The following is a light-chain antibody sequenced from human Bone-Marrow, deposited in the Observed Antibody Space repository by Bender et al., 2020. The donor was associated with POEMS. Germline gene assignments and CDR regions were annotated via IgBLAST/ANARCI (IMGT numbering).Light chain of an antibody. CDR3: YSTDTTGNHRV. CDR1: ALPKKY. V-gene: IGLV3-10*01. Sequence: SYELTQPPSVSVSLGQTARITCSGDALPKKYAYWYQQKSGQAPVLVIYEDSKRPSGIPERFSGSSSGTVATLTISGAQVEDEADYYCYSTDTTGNHRVFGGGTKVTV. J-gene: IGLJ2*01. CDR2: EDS.